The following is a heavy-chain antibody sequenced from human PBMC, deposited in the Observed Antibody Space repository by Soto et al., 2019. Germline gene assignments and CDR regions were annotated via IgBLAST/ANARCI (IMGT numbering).Heavy chain of an antibody. J-gene: IGHJ4*02. CDR2: IYSGGST. Sequence: EVQLVESGGGLVQPGGSLRLSCAASGFTVSSNYMSWVRQAPGKGLEWVPVIYSGGSTYYADSVKGRFTISRDNSKNTLYLQMNSLRAEDTAVYYCARDRGPFYDSSGYYYNYWGQGTLVTVSS. CDR3: ARDRGPFYDSSGYYYNY. D-gene: IGHD3-22*01. CDR1: GFTVSSNY. V-gene: IGHV3-66*01.